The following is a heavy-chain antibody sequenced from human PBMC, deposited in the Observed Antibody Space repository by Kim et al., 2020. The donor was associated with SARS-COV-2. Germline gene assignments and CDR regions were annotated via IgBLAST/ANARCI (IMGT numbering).Heavy chain of an antibody. D-gene: IGHD1-1*01. CDR1: GFTFSSYS. CDR3: ARDWYNWNDGFYYYYGMDV. V-gene: IGHV3-21*01. J-gene: IGHJ6*02. Sequence: GGSLRLSCAASGFTFSSYSMNWVRQAPGKGLEWVSSISSSSSYIYYADSVKGRFTISRDNAKNSLYLQMNSLRAEDTAVYYCARDWYNWNDGFYYYYGMDVWGQGTTVTVSS. CDR2: ISSSSSYI.